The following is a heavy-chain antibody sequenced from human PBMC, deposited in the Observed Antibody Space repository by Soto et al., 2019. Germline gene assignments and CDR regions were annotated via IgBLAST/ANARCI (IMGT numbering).Heavy chain of an antibody. V-gene: IGHV4-31*03. CDR1: GGSISSGGYY. CDR2: IYYSGST. CDR3: AAEKRDGYNEFYYYYYYGMDV. D-gene: IGHD5-12*01. Sequence: QVQLQESGPGLVKPSQTLSLTCTVSGGSISSGGYYWSWIRQHPGKGLEWIGYIYYSGSTYYNPSLKSRVTISVDTSKNQFSLKLSSVTAADTAVYYCAAEKRDGYNEFYYYYYYGMDVWGQGTTVTVSS. J-gene: IGHJ6*02.